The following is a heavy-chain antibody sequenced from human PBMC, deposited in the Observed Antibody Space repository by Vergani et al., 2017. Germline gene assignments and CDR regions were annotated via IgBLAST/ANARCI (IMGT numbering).Heavy chain of an antibody. J-gene: IGHJ4*02. CDR1: GFTFSHYS. Sequence: EVQMVESGGGLVKPGGSLRLSCVASGFTFSHYSMNWVRQAPGKGLEWVSSISGNNDDVYYADSVKGRFTISRDKSKNTLYLQMNSLRAEDTAVYYCAKPVPYHNYFDYWGQGTLVTVSS. CDR2: ISGNNDDV. CDR3: AKPVPYHNYFDY. V-gene: IGHV3-21*04. D-gene: IGHD1-14*01.